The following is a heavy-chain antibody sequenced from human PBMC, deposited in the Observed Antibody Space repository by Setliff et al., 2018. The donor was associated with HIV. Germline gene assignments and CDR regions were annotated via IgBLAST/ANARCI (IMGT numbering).Heavy chain of an antibody. D-gene: IGHD5-18*01. CDR1: GGSISSYY. CDR3: ARDQGSGYVNWFDP. J-gene: IGHJ5*02. CDR2: IYYTGTT. V-gene: IGHV4-59*12. Sequence: PSETLSLTCTVSGGSISSYYWSWIRQPPGKGLEWIGKIYYTGTTYYNPSLKSRLTISIDASQNQVSLKLTSVTVADTAIYYCARDQGSGYVNWFDPWGQGTLVTVSS.